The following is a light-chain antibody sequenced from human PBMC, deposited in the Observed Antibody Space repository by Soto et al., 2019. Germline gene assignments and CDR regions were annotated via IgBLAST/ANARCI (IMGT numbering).Light chain of an antibody. V-gene: IGLV2-18*02. CDR2: EVF. J-gene: IGLJ2*01. CDR1: SSDVGTYNR. Sequence: QSALTQPPSVSGSPGQSVTISCTGTSSDVGTYNRVSWYQQPPGTAPKLMIYEVFNRPSGVPDRFSGSKSGNTASLTISGLQAEDEAEYYCSSFTSSSTLLFGGGTKLTVL. CDR3: SSFTSSSTLL.